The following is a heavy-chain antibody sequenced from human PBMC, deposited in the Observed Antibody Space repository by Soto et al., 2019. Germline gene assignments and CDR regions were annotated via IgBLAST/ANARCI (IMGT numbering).Heavy chain of an antibody. D-gene: IGHD6-19*01. CDR1: GFTFSSYW. J-gene: IGHJ4*02. CDR2: INSDGSST. V-gene: IGHV3-74*01. CDR3: ARVRYSSGWFPFDY. Sequence: AGGSLRLSCAASGFTFSSYWMHWVRQAPGKGLVWVSRINSDGSSTSYADSVKGRFTISRDNAKNTLYLQMNSLRAEDTAVYYCARVRYSSGWFPFDYWGQGTLVTVSS.